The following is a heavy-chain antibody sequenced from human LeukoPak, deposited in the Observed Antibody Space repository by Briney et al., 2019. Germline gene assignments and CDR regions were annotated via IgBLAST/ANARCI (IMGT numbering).Heavy chain of an antibody. CDR1: GLTFSSYA. Sequence: GGSLRLSCAASGLTFSSYAMHWVRQAPGKGLEWVAVISYDGSNKYYADSVKGRFTISRDNSKNTLYLQMNSLRAEDTAVYYCARDNVVRYFDWLTYRGDYWGQGTLVTVSS. CDR2: ISYDGSNK. D-gene: IGHD3-9*01. V-gene: IGHV3-30-3*01. J-gene: IGHJ4*02. CDR3: ARDNVVRYFDWLTYRGDY.